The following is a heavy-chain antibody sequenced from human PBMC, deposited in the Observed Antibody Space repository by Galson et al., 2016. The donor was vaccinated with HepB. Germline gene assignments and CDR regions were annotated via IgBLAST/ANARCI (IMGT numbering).Heavy chain of an antibody. Sequence: SLRLSCAASRFSLSSYAMSWVRQAPGKGLEWVSTISGNGVGTYYADSVKGRFTISRDNSRNTLYVQMNSLRAEDTAVYYCAKDAYTWRRLLSFFPDYWGQGTLVTVSS. CDR2: ISGNGVGT. CDR1: RFSLSSYA. J-gene: IGHJ4*02. V-gene: IGHV3-23*01. CDR3: AKDAYTWRRLLSFFPDY. D-gene: IGHD5-24*01.